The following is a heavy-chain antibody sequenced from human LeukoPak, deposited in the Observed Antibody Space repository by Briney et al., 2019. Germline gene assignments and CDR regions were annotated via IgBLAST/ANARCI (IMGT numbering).Heavy chain of an antibody. J-gene: IGHJ6*03. D-gene: IGHD3-10*01. CDR1: GFSFSGYW. Sequence: GGSLRLSCEASGFSFSGYWMTWVRQPPGKGPEWVANIKQDESEKYSVDSVKGRFTISRDNAKNSVYLHMNSLRAEDTALYYCARLSAYYYGSYFYYYMDVWGKGTTVTVSS. CDR3: ARLSAYYYGSYFYYYMDV. V-gene: IGHV3-7*01. CDR2: IKQDESEK.